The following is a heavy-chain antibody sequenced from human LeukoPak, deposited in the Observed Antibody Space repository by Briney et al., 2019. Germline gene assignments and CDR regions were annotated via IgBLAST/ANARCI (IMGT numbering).Heavy chain of an antibody. D-gene: IGHD3-3*01. CDR2: ISGSGGST. Sequence: WGSLRLSCAASGFTFSSYAMSWVRQAPGKGLEWVSAISGSGGSTYYADSVKGRFTISRDNSKNTLYLQMNSLRAEDAAVYYCAKEYDFWSGMNLDYWGQGTLVTVSS. CDR1: GFTFSSYA. CDR3: AKEYDFWSGMNLDY. J-gene: IGHJ4*02. V-gene: IGHV3-23*01.